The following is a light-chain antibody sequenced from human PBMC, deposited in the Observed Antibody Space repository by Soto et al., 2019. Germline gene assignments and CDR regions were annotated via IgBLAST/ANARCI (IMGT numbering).Light chain of an antibody. CDR1: SSDVGGYND. CDR2: DVS. V-gene: IGLV2-11*01. CDR3: CSYAGSYTWV. Sequence: QSALTQPRSVSGSPGQSVTISCTGTSSDVGGYNDVSWNQQHPGKAPKLMIYDVSERPSGVPDRFTGSKSGSTASLTISGLQAEDEADYYCCSYAGSYTWVFGGGTQLTVL. J-gene: IGLJ3*02.